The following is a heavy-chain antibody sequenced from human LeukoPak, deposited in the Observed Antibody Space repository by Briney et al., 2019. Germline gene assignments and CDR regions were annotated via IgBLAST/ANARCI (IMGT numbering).Heavy chain of an antibody. Sequence: PTEPLSLTCNVSGGSISRYYWSWIRQPPGKGLEWIGYIYYSGSTNYNPSLTSRVTISVDTSKNQFSLKLSSVTAADTAVYYCARTITMVRGVILPDWFDPWGQGTLVTVSS. CDR3: ARTITMVRGVILPDWFDP. D-gene: IGHD3-10*01. CDR1: GGSISRYY. V-gene: IGHV4-59*01. J-gene: IGHJ5*02. CDR2: IYYSGST.